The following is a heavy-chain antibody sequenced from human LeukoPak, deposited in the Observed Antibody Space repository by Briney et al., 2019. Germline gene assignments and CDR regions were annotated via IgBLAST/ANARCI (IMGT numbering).Heavy chain of an antibody. V-gene: IGHV3-7*05. CDR3: TTYYDSGPSKD. CDR1: GFTFSTYW. J-gene: IGHJ4*02. Sequence: GGSLRLSCAASGFTFSTYWMTWVRQAPGKGLEWVANINKNGGDQYYGDSVKGRFTISRDNTKNSLYLQMNSLRAEDTAMYYCTTYYDSGPSKDWGQGTLVTVSS. CDR2: INKNGGDQ. D-gene: IGHD3-22*01.